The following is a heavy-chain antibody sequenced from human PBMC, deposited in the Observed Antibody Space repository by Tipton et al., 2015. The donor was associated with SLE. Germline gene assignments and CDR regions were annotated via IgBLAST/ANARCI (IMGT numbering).Heavy chain of an antibody. CDR2: IYSSGST. D-gene: IGHD2-15*01. CDR3: ARGGYVRIPSRYFDP. Sequence: TLSLTCSVSGGSISSHFWSWIRQPPGKGLEWIGYIYSSGSTTYNPSLKSRITISVDASKNQFSLRVTSVTAADTAMYYCARGGYVRIPSRYFDPWGQGALVTVSS. V-gene: IGHV4-59*11. CDR1: GGSISSHF. J-gene: IGHJ4*02.